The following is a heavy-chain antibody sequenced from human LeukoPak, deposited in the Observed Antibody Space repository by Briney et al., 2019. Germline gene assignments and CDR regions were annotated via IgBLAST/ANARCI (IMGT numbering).Heavy chain of an antibody. CDR3: ARDGGSYVRDAFDI. J-gene: IGHJ3*02. Sequence: ASVKVSCKVSGYTLTELSMHWVRQAPGKGLEWVGGFDPEDGETIYAQKFQGRVTITADKSTSTAYMELSSLRSEDTAVYYCARDGGSYVRDAFDIWGQGTMVTVSS. V-gene: IGHV1-24*01. CDR2: FDPEDGET. CDR1: GYTLTELS. D-gene: IGHD1-26*01.